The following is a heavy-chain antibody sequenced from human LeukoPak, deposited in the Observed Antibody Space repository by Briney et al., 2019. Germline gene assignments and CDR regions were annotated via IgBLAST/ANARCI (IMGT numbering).Heavy chain of an antibody. CDR3: ALAPNSNWFDF. CDR2: IHYSGNS. CDR1: GDSISNFY. D-gene: IGHD2-8*01. Sequence: SETLSLTCSVSGDSISNFYWNWIRQPPGKRLEWIGNIHYSGNSNYNPSLQSRVTISIDTSRKQLFLKLSSVTAADTAVYYCALAPNSNWFDFWGQGTLVTVSS. V-gene: IGHV4-59*08. J-gene: IGHJ5*01.